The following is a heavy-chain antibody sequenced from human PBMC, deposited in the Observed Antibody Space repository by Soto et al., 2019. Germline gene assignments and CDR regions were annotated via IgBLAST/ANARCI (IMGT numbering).Heavy chain of an antibody. CDR3: ERDKDREQLGGNYLGIMGG. CDR1: GGTFRTSA. CDR2: IMPVFPTP. J-gene: IGHJ6*01. D-gene: IGHD1-7*01. Sequence: QFQLVQSGAEVKKPGSSVKVSCKTSGGTFRTSAISWVRQAPGQGLEWMGGIMPVFPTPDYAQKFQGRVTIAGEESTGTAYIELKSLRSEDTAVYYCERDKDREQLGGNYLGIMGGGGQGTRVTVAS. V-gene: IGHV1-69*12.